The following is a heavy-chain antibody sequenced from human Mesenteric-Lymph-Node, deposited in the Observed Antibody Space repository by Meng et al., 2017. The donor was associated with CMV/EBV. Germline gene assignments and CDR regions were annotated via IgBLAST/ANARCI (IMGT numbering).Heavy chain of an antibody. D-gene: IGHD2-15*01. CDR3: ARVKNVVGAIGGRLDP. CDR2: IIPIFGTA. J-gene: IGHJ5*02. Sequence: SVKVSCKASGGTFTSNAISWVRQAPGQGLEWMGGIIPIFGTANYALKFQDRFAITTDESTDTAYMELSSLTSEDTAVYYYARVKNVVGAIGGRLDPWGQGTLVTVSS. CDR1: GGTFTSNA. V-gene: IGHV1-69*05.